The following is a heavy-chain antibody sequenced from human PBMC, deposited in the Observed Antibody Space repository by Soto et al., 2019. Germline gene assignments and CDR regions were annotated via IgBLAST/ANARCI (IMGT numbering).Heavy chain of an antibody. CDR1: GFTFSSYA. D-gene: IGHD1-1*01. J-gene: IGHJ4*02. Sequence: SLRLSCAASGFTFSSYAMSWVRQAPGKGLEWVSAISGTFSRYADFVKGRFSISRDNTKNLLYLQMNSLRAEDTAVYYCARSGDNYNRLDYWGQGTPVTVSS. V-gene: IGHV3-23*05. CDR2: ISGTFS. CDR3: ARSGDNYNRLDY.